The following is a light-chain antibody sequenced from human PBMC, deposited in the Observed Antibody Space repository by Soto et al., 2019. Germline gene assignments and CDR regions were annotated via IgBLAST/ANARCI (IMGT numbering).Light chain of an antibody. V-gene: IGLV2-14*01. CDR2: DVS. CDR1: SSDVGGYNH. J-gene: IGLJ2*01. Sequence: QSVLTQPASVSGSPGQSITISCTGTSSDVGGYNHVSWYQQHPGKAPKLMIYDVSNRPSGGSNRFSGSNSGNTASLTNSGLQAEDEADYYCSSYTGSRTVVFGGGTKLTVL. CDR3: SSYTGSRTVV.